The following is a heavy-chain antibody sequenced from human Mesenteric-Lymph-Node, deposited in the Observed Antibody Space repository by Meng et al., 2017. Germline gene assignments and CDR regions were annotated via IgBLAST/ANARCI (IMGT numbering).Heavy chain of an antibody. D-gene: IGHD3-22*01. CDR3: ARGMFYYASSGYYY. Sequence: ASVKVSCKASGYTFTSYYIHWVRQAPGQGLAWMGIINPSGGTTSYAQKFQGRVTMTRDTSTTTVYLEMISLRSEDTAVYYYARGMFYYASSGYYYWGQGTLVTVSS. V-gene: IGHV1-46*01. CDR1: GYTFTSYY. J-gene: IGHJ4*02. CDR2: INPSGGTT.